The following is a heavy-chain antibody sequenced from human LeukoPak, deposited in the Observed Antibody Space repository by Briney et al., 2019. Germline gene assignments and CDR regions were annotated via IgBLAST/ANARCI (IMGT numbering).Heavy chain of an antibody. CDR3: ARGYYDILTGYYNSRGFDY. Sequence: PSETLSLTCTVSGGSISSSSYYWGWIRQPPGKGLEWIGSIYYSGSTYYNPSLKSRVTISVDTSKNQFSLKLSSVTAADTAVYYCARGYYDILTGYYNSRGFDYWGQGTLVTVSS. CDR2: IYYSGST. CDR1: GGSISSSSYY. D-gene: IGHD3-9*01. J-gene: IGHJ4*02. V-gene: IGHV4-39*07.